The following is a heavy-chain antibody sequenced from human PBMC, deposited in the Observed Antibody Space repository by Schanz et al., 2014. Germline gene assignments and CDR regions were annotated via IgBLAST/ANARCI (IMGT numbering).Heavy chain of an antibody. CDR1: GFTFSAYG. Sequence: QVQLVESGGGVVQPGRSLRLSCAASGFTFSAYGMHWVRQAPGKGLEWVAVIWFDGNNKFYADSVKGRFNIYRDNSKNTLYLQMSSLRAEDTALYYCAKDPHRDYGGKPQTFDIWGQGTMVTVSS. CDR2: IWFDGNNK. CDR3: AKDPHRDYGGKPQTFDI. V-gene: IGHV3-33*06. J-gene: IGHJ3*02. D-gene: IGHD4-17*01.